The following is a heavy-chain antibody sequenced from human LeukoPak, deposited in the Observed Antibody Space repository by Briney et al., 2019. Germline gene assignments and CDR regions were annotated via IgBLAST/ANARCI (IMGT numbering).Heavy chain of an antibody. CDR1: GYTFTGNY. CDR3: ARDRIGPSHPFDY. V-gene: IGHV1-46*01. D-gene: IGHD1-26*01. J-gene: IGHJ4*02. Sequence: ASVKVSCKASGYTFTGNYMHWVRQAPGQGLEWMGIINPSGGSTSYAQKFQGRVTMTRDMSTSTVYMELSSLRSEDTAVYYCARDRIGPSHPFDYWGQGTLVTVSS. CDR2: INPSGGST.